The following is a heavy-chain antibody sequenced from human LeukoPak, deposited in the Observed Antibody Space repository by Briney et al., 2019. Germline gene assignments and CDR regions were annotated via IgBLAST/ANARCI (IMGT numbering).Heavy chain of an antibody. Sequence: PGGSLRLSCAASGFTLDDYAMHWVRQAPGKGLEWVSGISWNSGSIGYADSVKGRFTISRDNAKNSLYLQMNSLRAEDTALYYCAKDVGYSYGPFDYWGQGTLVTVSS. J-gene: IGHJ4*02. CDR2: ISWNSGSI. D-gene: IGHD5-18*01. CDR3: AKDVGYSYGPFDY. V-gene: IGHV3-9*01. CDR1: GFTLDDYA.